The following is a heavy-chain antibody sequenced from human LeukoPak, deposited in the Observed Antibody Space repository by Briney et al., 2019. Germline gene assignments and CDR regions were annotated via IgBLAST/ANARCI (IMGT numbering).Heavy chain of an antibody. CDR1: GGSISSSPYY. CDR3: ARPTTGPATQGYDS. V-gene: IGHV4-39*01. J-gene: IGHJ4*02. D-gene: IGHD1-1*01. Sequence: SSETPSLTCTVSGGSISSSPYYWAWIRQPPGRGLEWIGSIYYRGNTYHNPSLKSRVTISVDTSKNQFSLSVISVTAADTAVYFCARPTTGPATQGYDSWGQGILVTVAS. CDR2: IYYRGNT.